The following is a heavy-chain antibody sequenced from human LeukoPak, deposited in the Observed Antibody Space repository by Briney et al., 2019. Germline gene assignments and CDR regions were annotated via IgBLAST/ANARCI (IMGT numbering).Heavy chain of an antibody. CDR3: ARANGDYSYYFDY. CDR1: GYTFTSYG. CDR2: ISAYNGNT. J-gene: IGHJ4*02. V-gene: IGHV1-18*04. D-gene: IGHD4-17*01. Sequence: GASVKVSCKASGYTFTSYGISWVRQAPGQGLEWMGWISAYNGNTNYAQKLQGRVTMTTDTSTSTAYTELRSLRSDDTAVYYCARANGDYSYYFDYWGQGTLVTVSS.